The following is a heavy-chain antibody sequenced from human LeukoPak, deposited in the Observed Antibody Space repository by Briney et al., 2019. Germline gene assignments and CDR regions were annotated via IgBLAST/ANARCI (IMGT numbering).Heavy chain of an antibody. CDR3: ARDGGYSYGYANWFDP. Sequence: QTGGSLRLSCAASGFTFSSYAMHWVRQAPGKGLEWVAVISYDGSNKYYADSVKGRFTISRDNSKNTLYLQMNSLRAEDTVVYYCARDGGYSYGYANWFDPWGQGTLVTVSS. D-gene: IGHD5-18*01. V-gene: IGHV3-30*01. CDR2: ISYDGSNK. J-gene: IGHJ5*02. CDR1: GFTFSSYA.